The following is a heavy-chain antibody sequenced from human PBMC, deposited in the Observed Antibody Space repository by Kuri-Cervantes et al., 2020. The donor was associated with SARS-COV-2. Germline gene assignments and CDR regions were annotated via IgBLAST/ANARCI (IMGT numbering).Heavy chain of an antibody. CDR2: IIPIFGTA. Sequence: SVKVSCKASGGTFSSYAISWVRQAPGRGLEWMGGIIPIFGTANYAQKFQGRVTITTDESTSTAYMELSSLRSEDTAVYYCARSMGNFWSSYFAAYYYYYMDVWGKGTTVTVSS. D-gene: IGHD3-3*01. J-gene: IGHJ6*03. CDR3: ARSMGNFWSSYFAAYYYYYMDV. V-gene: IGHV1-69*05. CDR1: GGTFSSYA.